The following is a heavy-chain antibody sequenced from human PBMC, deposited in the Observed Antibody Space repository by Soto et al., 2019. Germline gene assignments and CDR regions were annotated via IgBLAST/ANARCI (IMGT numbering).Heavy chain of an antibody. D-gene: IGHD3-16*02. CDR1: GFTFSSYG. CDR3: AKDSMITFGGVIVPHPLGY. V-gene: IGHV3-30*18. J-gene: IGHJ4*02. Sequence: PGGSLRLSCAASGFTFSSYGMHWVRQAPGKGLEWVAVISYDGSNKYYADSVKGRFTISRDNSKNTLYLQMNSLRAEDTAVYYCAKDSMITFGGVIVPHPLGYWGQGTLVTVSS. CDR2: ISYDGSNK.